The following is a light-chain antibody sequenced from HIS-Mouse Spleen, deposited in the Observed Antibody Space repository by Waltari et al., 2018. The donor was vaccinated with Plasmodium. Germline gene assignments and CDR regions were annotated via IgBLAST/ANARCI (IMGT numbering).Light chain of an antibody. CDR1: SLRSYY. CDR2: GKN. V-gene: IGLV3-19*01. J-gene: IGLJ3*02. CDR3: NSRDSSGNHLV. Sequence: SSELTQDPAVSVALGQTVRIQCQGDSLRSYYASWYQQKPGQAPVLVIYGKNNRPSGIPDRFSGSSSGNTASLTITGAQAEDEADYYCNSRDSSGNHLVFGGGTKLTV.